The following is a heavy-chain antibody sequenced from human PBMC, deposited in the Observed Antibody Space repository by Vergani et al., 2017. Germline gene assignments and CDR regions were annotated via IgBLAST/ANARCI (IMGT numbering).Heavy chain of an antibody. CDR3: ARGRFLEWLFDAFDI. D-gene: IGHD3-3*01. CDR2: ISYDGSNK. Sequence: QVQLVESGGGVVQPGRSLRLSCAASGFTFSSYAMHWVRQAPGKGLEWVAVISYDGSNKYYADSVKGRFTIYRDNSKNTLYLQMNSLRAEDTAVYYCARGRFLEWLFDAFDIWGQGTMVTVSS. V-gene: IGHV3-30-3*01. CDR1: GFTFSSYA. J-gene: IGHJ3*02.